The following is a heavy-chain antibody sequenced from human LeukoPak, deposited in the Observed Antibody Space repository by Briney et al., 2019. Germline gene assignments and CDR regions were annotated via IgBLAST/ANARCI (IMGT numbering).Heavy chain of an antibody. Sequence: PSETLSLTCTVSGGSISTSTYYWGWIRQPPGKGLEWIGSVYYSGSTYYNPSLKSRVSMSLDTSKNQFSLTLRSVTAADTAVYYCARGPYKYVISANPDYWGQGTLVTVSS. D-gene: IGHD1-1*01. CDR1: GGSISTSTYY. J-gene: IGHJ4*02. CDR3: ARGPYKYVISANPDY. V-gene: IGHV4-39*07. CDR2: VYYSGST.